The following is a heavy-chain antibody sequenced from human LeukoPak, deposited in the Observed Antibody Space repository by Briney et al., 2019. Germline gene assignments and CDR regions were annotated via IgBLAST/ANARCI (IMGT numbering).Heavy chain of an antibody. CDR1: GASISTYY. J-gene: IGHJ5*02. V-gene: IGHV4-4*09. D-gene: IGHD6-25*01. CDR3: ARKLSGWFDP. Sequence: QTSETLSLTCSVSGASISTYYWSWIRQPPGKELEWIGYIFSSATTNYNPSLRSRVTIPKDTSKNQFSLKLSSVTAADTAVYYCARKLSGWFDPWGQGTLVTVSS. CDR2: IFSSATT.